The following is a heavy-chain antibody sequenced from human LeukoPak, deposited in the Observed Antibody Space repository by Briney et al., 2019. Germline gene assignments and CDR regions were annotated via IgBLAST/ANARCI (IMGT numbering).Heavy chain of an antibody. CDR1: GGSFSGYY. Sequence: SETLSLTCAVYGGSFSGYYWSWIRQPPGKGLEWNGEINHSGSTNYNPSLKSRVTISVDTSKTQFSLNLSSVTAADTAVYYCARGGSAMGDWGVDYWGQGTLVTVSS. V-gene: IGHV4-34*01. CDR2: INHSGST. J-gene: IGHJ4*02. CDR3: ARGGSAMGDWGVDY. D-gene: IGHD3-16*01.